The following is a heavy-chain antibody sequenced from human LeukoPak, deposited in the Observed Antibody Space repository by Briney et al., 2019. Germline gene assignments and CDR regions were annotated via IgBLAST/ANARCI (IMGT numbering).Heavy chain of an antibody. J-gene: IGHJ4*02. D-gene: IGHD4-17*01. V-gene: IGHV3-73*01. CDR2: IRSKANDHAT. CDR1: GFTFSGSA. Sequence: GGSLRLSCAASGFTFSGSAMHWVRQGPGKGLEWVGRIRSKANDHATAYAASVRGRFTISRNDSKNTAYLQMNSLKTEDTAVYYCTRRLMTTVYDYWGQGTLVTVSS. CDR3: TRRLMTTVYDY.